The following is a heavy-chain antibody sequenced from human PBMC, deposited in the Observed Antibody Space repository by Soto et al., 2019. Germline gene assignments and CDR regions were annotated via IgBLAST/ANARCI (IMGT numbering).Heavy chain of an antibody. J-gene: IGHJ4*02. V-gene: IGHV3-33*01. CDR3: ARDVIGGTVFRGYLDY. D-gene: IGHD1-7*01. Sequence: QEQLVESGGGVVQPGTSLRLSCAVPGGIFHGYGMHWVRQAPGKGLEWVAIIRFDGSNEEYADSVKGRFTISRDNSKNTVYLQMNTLGAEDTSVYYCARDVIGGTVFRGYLDYWGRGTVVTVSS. CDR2: IRFDGSNE. CDR1: GGIFHGYG.